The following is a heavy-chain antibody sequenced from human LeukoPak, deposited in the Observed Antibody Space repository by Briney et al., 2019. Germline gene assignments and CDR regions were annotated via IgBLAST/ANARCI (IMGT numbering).Heavy chain of an antibody. CDR2: ISPSGDT. V-gene: IGHV3-23*01. J-gene: IGHJ4*01. CDR3: AKVTWFGEPG. D-gene: IGHD3-10*01. Sequence: GRSLRLSCRAAGFIFTSHALTWVRQAPGKGLEWVSSISPSGDTYYAGSVKGRFTSSRDSSTSTLYLQMNSLRVGDTAVYYCAKVTWFGEPGWGHGTLVTVSS. CDR1: GFIFTSHA.